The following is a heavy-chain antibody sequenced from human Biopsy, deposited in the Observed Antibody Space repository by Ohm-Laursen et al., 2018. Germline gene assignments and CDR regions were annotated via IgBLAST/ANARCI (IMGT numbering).Heavy chain of an antibody. CDR3: TKADDFWSPEGYYYYFPGMDV. CDR2: IRSTGGST. V-gene: IGHV3-23*01. CDR1: GFTFSSYA. D-gene: IGHD3-3*01. Sequence: SLRLSCTASGFTFSSYAMSWVRQAPGKGLEWVSAIRSTGGSTYYANSVKGRFTISRDNSKNILFLQVNNLRAEDTAIYYCTKADDFWSPEGYYYYFPGMDVWGQGTTVTVSS. J-gene: IGHJ6*02.